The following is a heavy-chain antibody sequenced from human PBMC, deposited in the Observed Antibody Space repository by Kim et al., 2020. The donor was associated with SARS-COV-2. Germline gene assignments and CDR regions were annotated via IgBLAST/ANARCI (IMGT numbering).Heavy chain of an antibody. CDR3: ALSLTYYYGSGHYFDY. J-gene: IGHJ4*02. Sequence: ASVKVSCKASGYTFTSYGISWVRQAPGQGLEWMGWISAYNGNTNYAQKLQGRVTMTTDTSTSTAYMELRSLRSDDTAVYYCALSLTYYYGSGHYFDYWGQGTLVTVSS. V-gene: IGHV1-18*04. D-gene: IGHD3-10*01. CDR2: ISAYNGNT. CDR1: GYTFTSYG.